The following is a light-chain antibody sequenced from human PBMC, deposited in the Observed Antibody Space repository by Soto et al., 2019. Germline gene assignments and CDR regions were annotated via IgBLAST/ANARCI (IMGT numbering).Light chain of an antibody. CDR3: QQYNNWPWT. CDR2: GAS. J-gene: IGKJ1*01. CDR1: QSVSSN. V-gene: IGKV3-15*01. Sequence: EIVMTQSPATLSVSPGERATLSCGASQSVSSNLAWYQQKPGQAPRLLIYGASTRATGIPARFSGSGSGTAFTLTICSLQSEDFAVYYCQQYNNWPWTSGQGTKVEIK.